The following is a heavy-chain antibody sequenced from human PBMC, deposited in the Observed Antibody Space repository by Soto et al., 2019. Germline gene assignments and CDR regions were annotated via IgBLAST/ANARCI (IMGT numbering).Heavy chain of an antibody. CDR2: IYYSGST. Sequence: SETLSLTCTVSGGSISSYYWSWIRQPPGKGLEWIGYIYYSGSTNYNPSLKSRVTISVDTSKNQFSLKLSSVTAADTAVYYCARSGEDYYDSSGYYDYWGQGTLVTVSS. CDR1: GGSISSYY. J-gene: IGHJ4*02. CDR3: ARSGEDYYDSSGYYDY. V-gene: IGHV4-59*01. D-gene: IGHD3-22*01.